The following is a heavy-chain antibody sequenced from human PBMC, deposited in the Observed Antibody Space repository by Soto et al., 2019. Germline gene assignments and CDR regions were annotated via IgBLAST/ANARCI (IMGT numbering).Heavy chain of an antibody. CDR3: AKGEPSSSEFYYYYGMDV. Sequence: PGGSLRLSCAASGFTFSSYAMSWVRQAPGTGLEWVSAISGSGGSTYYADSVKGRFTISRDNSKNTLYLQMNSLRAEDTAVYYCAKGEPSSSEFYYYYGMDVWGQGTTVTVSS. CDR2: ISGSGGST. J-gene: IGHJ6*02. CDR1: GFTFSSYA. V-gene: IGHV3-23*01. D-gene: IGHD6-6*01.